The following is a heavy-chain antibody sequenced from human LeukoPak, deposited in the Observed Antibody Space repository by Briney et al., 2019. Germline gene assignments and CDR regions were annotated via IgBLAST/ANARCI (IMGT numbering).Heavy chain of an antibody. V-gene: IGHV4-39*01. J-gene: IGHJ5*02. CDR2: VYYSGST. CDR3: ARQGERYCSGGSCYLYNWFDL. D-gene: IGHD2-15*01. Sequence: SGTLSLTCTVSGGSISSSSYYWGWIRQPPGEGLGWLGCVYYSGSTYYNPPLKSRVTISADTSKNQFSLKLSSVTAADTAVYYCARQGERYCSGGSCYLYNWFDLWGQGTLVTVSS. CDR1: GGSISSSSYY.